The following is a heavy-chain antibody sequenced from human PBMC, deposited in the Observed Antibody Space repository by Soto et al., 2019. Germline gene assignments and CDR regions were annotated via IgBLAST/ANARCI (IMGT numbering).Heavy chain of an antibody. J-gene: IGHJ6*02. CDR1: GFTFSDYY. V-gene: IGHV3-11*01. CDR3: ARGITSSGWFGAYYYYGMDV. CDR2: ISSSGSTI. Sequence: PGGSLRLSCTASGFTFSDYYMSWIRQAPGKGLEWVSYISSSGSTIYYADSVKGRFTISRDNAKDSLYLQMNSLRAEDTAVYYCARGITSSGWFGAYYYYGMDVWGQGTTVTVS. D-gene: IGHD3-10*01.